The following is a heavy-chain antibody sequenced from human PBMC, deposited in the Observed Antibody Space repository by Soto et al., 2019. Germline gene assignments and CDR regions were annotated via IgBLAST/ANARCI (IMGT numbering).Heavy chain of an antibody. J-gene: IGHJ3*01. D-gene: IGHD3-22*01. Sequence: PGEALKISGNGSGYSFTSYWISWVRQMPGKGLEWMGRIDPSDSYTNYSSSFQGHVTISADKSIRPAYLQWSSLKASDTAMYYCARHLAYYDSSDDFDLWGQGTMVTVSS. CDR2: IDPSDSYT. V-gene: IGHV5-10-1*01. CDR1: GYSFTSYW. CDR3: ARHLAYYDSSDDFDL.